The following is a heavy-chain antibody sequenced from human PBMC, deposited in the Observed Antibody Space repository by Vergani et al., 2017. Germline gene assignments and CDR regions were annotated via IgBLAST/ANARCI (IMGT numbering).Heavy chain of an antibody. CDR3: ARDWGSGYDFWSGYYADY. CDR1: GFTFSSYS. J-gene: IGHJ4*02. Sequence: EVQLVESGGGLVQPGGSLRLSCAASGFTFSSYSMNWVRQAPGKGLEWVSYISSSSSTIYYADSVKGRFTISRDNAKNSLYLQMNSLRAEDTAVYYCARDWGSGYDFWSGYYADYWGQGTLVTVSS. CDR2: ISSSSSTI. V-gene: IGHV3-48*04. D-gene: IGHD3-3*01.